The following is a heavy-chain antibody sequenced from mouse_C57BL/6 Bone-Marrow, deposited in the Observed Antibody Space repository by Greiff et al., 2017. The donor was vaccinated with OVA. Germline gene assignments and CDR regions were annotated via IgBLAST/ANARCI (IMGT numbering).Heavy chain of an antibody. J-gene: IGHJ2*01. V-gene: IGHV1-64*01. D-gene: IGHD1-1*01. CDR1: GYTFTSYW. Sequence: QVQLQQPGAELVKPGASVKLSCKASGYTFTSYWMHWVKQRPGQGLEWIGMIHPNSGSTNYNEKFKSKATLTVDKSSSTAYMQLSSLTSADSAVYYCARRHYYGSPHFDYWGQGTTLTVSS. CDR2: IHPNSGST. CDR3: ARRHYYGSPHFDY.